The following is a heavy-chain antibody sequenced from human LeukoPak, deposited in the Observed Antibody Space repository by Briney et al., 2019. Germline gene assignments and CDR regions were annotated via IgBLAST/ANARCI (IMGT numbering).Heavy chain of an antibody. CDR1: GFIFSSYG. CDR3: ARDNYDYGDYYFDY. Sequence: GGSLRLSCAVSGFIFSSYGMNWLRQAPGKGVEWVSFISSGSRSIYYADSVKGRFTISRDNAKNSLYLQMNSLRTEDTAVYYCARDNYDYGDYYFDYWGQGTLVTVSS. D-gene: IGHD4-17*01. V-gene: IGHV3-21*01. CDR2: ISSGSRSI. J-gene: IGHJ4*02.